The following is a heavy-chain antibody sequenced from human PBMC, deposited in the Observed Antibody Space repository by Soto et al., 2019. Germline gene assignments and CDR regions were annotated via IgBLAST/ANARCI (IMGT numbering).Heavy chain of an antibody. CDR2: IYYSGST. D-gene: IGHD4-17*01. J-gene: IGHJ4*02. CDR3: ARGDYGDTLYFDY. CDR1: GGSISSGGYY. V-gene: IGHV4-31*03. Sequence: QVQLQESGPGLVKPSQTLSLTCTVSGGSISSGGYYWSWIRQHPGKGLEWIGYIYYSGSTYYNPSPKSRVTRSVDTSKNQFSLKLSSVTAADTAVYYCARGDYGDTLYFDYWGQGTLVTVSS.